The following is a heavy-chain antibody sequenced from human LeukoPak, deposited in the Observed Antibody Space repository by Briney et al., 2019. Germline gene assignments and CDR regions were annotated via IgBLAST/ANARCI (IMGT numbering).Heavy chain of an antibody. CDR3: SRDLGLYDYGGNIDY. CDR2: ISGSSRTM. V-gene: IGHV3-48*04. D-gene: IGHD4-23*01. CDR1: GFTFRRYR. J-gene: IGHJ4*02. Sequence: GGSLRLFCAASGFTFRRYRMHCIRHAPGKGLEWVSYISGSSRTMYYVDSVKRRFTISRDNAKTALYLQMNSLRAGDTAVYYCSRDLGLYDYGGNIDYWGQGTLVTVSS.